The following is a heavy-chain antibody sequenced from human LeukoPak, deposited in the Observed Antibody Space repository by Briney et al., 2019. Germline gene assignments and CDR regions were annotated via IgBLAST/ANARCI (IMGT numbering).Heavy chain of an antibody. CDR1: GFTFDDYA. J-gene: IGHJ4*02. V-gene: IGHV3-9*01. CDR3: AKGSSGSLRTSFDY. Sequence: GGSLRLSCAASGFTFDDYAMHWVRQAPGKGLEWVSSISWNSGSIGYADSVKGRFTISRDNAKNSLYLQMNSLRAEDTALYYCAKGSSGSLRTSFDYWGQGTLVTVSS. D-gene: IGHD6-19*01. CDR2: ISWNSGSI.